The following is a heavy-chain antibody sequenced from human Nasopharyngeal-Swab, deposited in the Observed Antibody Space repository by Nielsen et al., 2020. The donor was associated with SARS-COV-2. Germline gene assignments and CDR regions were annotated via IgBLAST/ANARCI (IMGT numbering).Heavy chain of an antibody. CDR2: IGNRGSPI. D-gene: IGHD3-22*01. CDR1: GFTFNDHY. V-gene: IGHV3-11*01. Sequence: GESLKISCAASGFTFNDHYMTWIRQAPGKGLEWVSYIGNRGSPINYADSVKGRFTISRDSAKNSLYLQMNSLRVEDTAVYYCASIRGYFDYWGQGTLVTVSS. CDR3: ASIRGYFDY. J-gene: IGHJ4*02.